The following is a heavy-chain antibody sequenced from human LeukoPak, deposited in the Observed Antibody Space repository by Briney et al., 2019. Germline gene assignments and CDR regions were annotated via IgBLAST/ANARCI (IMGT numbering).Heavy chain of an antibody. V-gene: IGHV3-7*01. Sequence: GGSLRLSCAASGFTFSSYWMSWVRQAPGKGLEWVANIKQDGSEKYYVDSVKGRFTISRDNAKNTLYLQMNSLRAEDTAVYYCARDQASMTTVTSYDYWGQGTLVTVSS. CDR3: ARDQASMTTVTSYDY. CDR1: GFTFSSYW. J-gene: IGHJ4*02. CDR2: IKQDGSEK. D-gene: IGHD4-17*01.